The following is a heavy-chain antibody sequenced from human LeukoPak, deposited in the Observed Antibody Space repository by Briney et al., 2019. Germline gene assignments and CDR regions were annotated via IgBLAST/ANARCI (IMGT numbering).Heavy chain of an antibody. CDR2: IYYSGST. J-gene: IGHJ4*02. Sequence: SETLSLTCTVSGGSISSYYWSWIRQPPGKGLEWIGYIYYSGSTNYNPSLKSRVTISVDTSKNQFSLKLSSVTAADTAVYYCARESGDSSGYYYFDYWGQGTPVTVSS. CDR1: GGSISSYY. CDR3: ARESGDSSGYYYFDY. D-gene: IGHD3-22*01. V-gene: IGHV4-59*01.